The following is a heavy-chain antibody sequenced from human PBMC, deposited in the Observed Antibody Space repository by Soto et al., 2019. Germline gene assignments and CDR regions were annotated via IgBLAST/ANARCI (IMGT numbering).Heavy chain of an antibody. CDR2: ISGSGGST. CDR1: GFTFSSYA. V-gene: IGHV3-23*01. CDR3: AKGSVGYCSSTSCYPLDY. D-gene: IGHD2-2*01. J-gene: IGHJ4*02. Sequence: EVQLLESGGGLVQPGGSLRLSCAASGFTFSSYAMSWVPQAPGKGLEWVSAISGSGGSTYYADSVKGRFTISRDNSKNTLYLQMNSLRAEDTAVYYCAKGSVGYCSSTSCYPLDYWGQGTLVTVSS.